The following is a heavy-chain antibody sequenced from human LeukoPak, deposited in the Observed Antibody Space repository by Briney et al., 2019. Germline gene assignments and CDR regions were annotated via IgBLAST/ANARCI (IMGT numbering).Heavy chain of an antibody. CDR1: GFMFSSNG. D-gene: IGHD2-15*01. CDR3: ARVDSGVSPFDY. J-gene: IGHJ4*02. Sequence: PGGSLRLSCTASGFMFSSNGMNWVRQAPGKGLEWVAYISSSSSTIYYADSVKGRFTISRDNAKNSLYLQMNRLRDEDTAVYYCARVDSGVSPFDYWGQGTLVTVSS. V-gene: IGHV3-48*02. CDR2: ISSSSSTI.